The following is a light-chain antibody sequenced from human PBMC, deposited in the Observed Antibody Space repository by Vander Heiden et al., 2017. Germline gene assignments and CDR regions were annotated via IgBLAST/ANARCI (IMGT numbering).Light chain of an antibody. J-gene: IGKJ4*01. CDR2: WAS. Sequence: DIVMTQFQDSLDVSLGERASVNCKSSQTLLTTSNNKNYVAWYQHKPGQPPKLLIYWASTRQSGVPDRFSGGGSGTDFTLTISSLQAEDVAVYYCQQYFSIPLTFGGGTKVEIK. CDR1: QTLLTTSNNKNY. CDR3: QQYFSIPLT. V-gene: IGKV4-1*01.